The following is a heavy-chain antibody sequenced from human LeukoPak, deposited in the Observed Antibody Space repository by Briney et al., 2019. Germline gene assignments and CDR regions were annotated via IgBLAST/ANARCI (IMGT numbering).Heavy chain of an antibody. J-gene: IGHJ4*02. CDR3: AKEFAAIGTPLFDY. D-gene: IGHD6-13*01. Sequence: GRSLRLSCAASGFTFSSYAMHWVRQAPGKGLEWVAVISYDGSNKYYADSVKGRFTISRDNSQNTLFLQMNSLRGEDTAVYYCAKEFAAIGTPLFDYWGQGTLVTVSS. CDR1: GFTFSSYA. V-gene: IGHV3-30-3*01. CDR2: ISYDGSNK.